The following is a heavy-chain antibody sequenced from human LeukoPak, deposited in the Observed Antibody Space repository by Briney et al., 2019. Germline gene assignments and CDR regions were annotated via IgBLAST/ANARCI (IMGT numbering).Heavy chain of an antibody. CDR1: GFTFSSYG. CDR3: ARGYSSSWLGYFDY. CDR2: VSSDGTIK. J-gene: IGHJ4*02. D-gene: IGHD6-13*01. V-gene: IGHV3-30*03. Sequence: PGGSLRLSCAASGFTFSSYGMHWVRQAPGKGLEWVAVVSSDGTIKYNADSVKGRFTISRDTSKNTVYLQMNSLGAEDTAFYYCARGYSSSWLGYFDYWGQGTLVTVSS.